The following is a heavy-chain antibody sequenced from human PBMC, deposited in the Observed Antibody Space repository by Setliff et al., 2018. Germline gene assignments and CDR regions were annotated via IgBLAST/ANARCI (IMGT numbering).Heavy chain of an antibody. V-gene: IGHV4-34*08. CDR3: MDV. J-gene: IGHJ6*03. Sequence: PSETLSLTCAAYGGTFSDYHWTWIRQSPEKGLEWIGEINHRGSTNYNPSLKSRVTISMTAADTAVYYCARAISGWYSAHYYYMDVWGKGTTVTVSS. CDR1: GGTFSDYH. CDR2: INHRGST. D-gene: IGHD6-19*01.